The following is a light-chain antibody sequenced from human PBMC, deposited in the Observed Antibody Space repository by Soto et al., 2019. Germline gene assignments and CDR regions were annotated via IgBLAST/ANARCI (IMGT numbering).Light chain of an antibody. CDR2: RND. V-gene: IGLV1-47*01. J-gene: IGLJ1*01. CDR3: AAWDDSLSGSYA. CDR1: SSNIGKNF. Sequence: QSVLTQPPSASGTPGQRVTISCSGASSNIGKNFVYWYQQLPRTTPKLLISRNDQRPSGVPGRFSGSKSGTSASLAISGLRSEVEAEYYCAAWDDSLSGSYAFGTGTKLTVL.